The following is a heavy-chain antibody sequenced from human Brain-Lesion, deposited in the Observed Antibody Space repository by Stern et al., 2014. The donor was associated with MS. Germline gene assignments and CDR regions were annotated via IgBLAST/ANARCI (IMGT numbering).Heavy chain of an antibody. CDR3: VREAEASYDYVWGTWRRNNYFDS. Sequence: VQLVESGGGLVQPGGSLRLSCAASEFTFSSFWMNWVRQAPGKGLEWVANIKQDGSETYYVDSVKGRFTISRDNAKNSLFLQMNSLRAEDTAIYYCVREAEASYDYVWGTWRRNNYFDSWGQGTLVNVSS. D-gene: IGHD3-16*01. V-gene: IGHV3-7*01. CDR1: EFTFSSFW. J-gene: IGHJ4*02. CDR2: IKQDGSET.